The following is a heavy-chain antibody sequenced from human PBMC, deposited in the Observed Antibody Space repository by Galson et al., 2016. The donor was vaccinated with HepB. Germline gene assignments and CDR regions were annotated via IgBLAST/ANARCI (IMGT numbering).Heavy chain of an antibody. CDR2: ISSSGNVI. V-gene: IGHV3-11*01. CDR3: ASRRYTGRGGYSSSWLREY. Sequence: SLRLSCAASGFTFSDYYMPWIRQAPGKGLEWVSYISSSGNVIYYADSVKGRFTISRDNAENSLYLQMNSLRAEDTAVYYCASRRYTGRGGYSSSWLREYWGQGILVTVSS. D-gene: IGHD6-13*01. CDR1: GFTFSDYY. J-gene: IGHJ4*02.